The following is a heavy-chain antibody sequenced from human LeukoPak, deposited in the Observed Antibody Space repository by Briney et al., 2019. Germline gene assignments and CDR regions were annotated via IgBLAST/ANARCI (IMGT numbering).Heavy chain of an antibody. Sequence: GASVKVSCKASGYTFTSHAMHWVRQAPGQRLEWMGWINAGNDNTKYSQKFQGRVTITRDTSASTAYMELSSLRSEDTAVYYCARDLGYCTGGTCYPNWFDPWGQGTLVTVSS. CDR2: INAGNDNT. D-gene: IGHD2-15*01. J-gene: IGHJ5*02. V-gene: IGHV1-3*01. CDR1: GYTFTSHA. CDR3: ARDLGYCTGGTCYPNWFDP.